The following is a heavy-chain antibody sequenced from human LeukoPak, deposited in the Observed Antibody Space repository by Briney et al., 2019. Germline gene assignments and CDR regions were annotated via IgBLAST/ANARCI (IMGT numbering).Heavy chain of an antibody. CDR3: ARDLYYGVGPNVCDARDI. J-gene: IGHJ3*02. CDR2: IYYSGST. V-gene: IGHV4-59*01. Sequence: SETLSLTCTVSGGSISSYYWSWIRQPPGKGLEWIGYIYYSGSTNYNPSLKSRVTISVDTSKNQFSLKLSSVTAADTAVYYCARDLYYGVGPNVCDARDIWGQGTMVTVSS. D-gene: IGHD3-3*01. CDR1: GGSISSYY.